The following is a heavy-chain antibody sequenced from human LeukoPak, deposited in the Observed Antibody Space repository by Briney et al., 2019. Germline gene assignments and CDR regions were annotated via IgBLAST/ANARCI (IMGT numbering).Heavy chain of an antibody. Sequence: GGSLRLSCVVSGFTFSSYAMSWVRQAPGKGLEWVSAISGSGGSTYYADSVKGRFTISRDNSKNTLYLQMNSLRAEDTAVYYCARGAGDILTGYPYYMDVWGKGTTVTISS. V-gene: IGHV3-23*01. D-gene: IGHD3-9*01. CDR1: GFTFSSYA. J-gene: IGHJ6*03. CDR3: ARGAGDILTGYPYYMDV. CDR2: ISGSGGST.